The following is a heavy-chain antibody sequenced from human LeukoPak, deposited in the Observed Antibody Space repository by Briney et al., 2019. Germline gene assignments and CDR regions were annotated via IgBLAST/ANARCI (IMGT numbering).Heavy chain of an antibody. D-gene: IGHD2-21*02. V-gene: IGHV3-30*18. CDR1: GFTFSSYG. CDR3: AKDQSPYCGGDCYPTFDY. Sequence: PGGSLRLSCAASGFTFSSYGMHWVRQAPDKGLEWVAVISYDGSNKYYADSVKGRFTISRDNSKNTPYLQMNSLRAEDTAVYYCAKDQSPYCGGDCYPTFDYWGQGTLVTVSS. CDR2: ISYDGSNK. J-gene: IGHJ4*02.